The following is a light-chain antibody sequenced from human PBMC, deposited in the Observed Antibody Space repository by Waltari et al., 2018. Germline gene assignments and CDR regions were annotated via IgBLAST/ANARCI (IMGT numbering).Light chain of an antibody. V-gene: IGKV1-5*03. J-gene: IGKJ2*01. CDR3: QQYKTFYS. CDR1: QNINTW. CDR2: ETS. Sequence: DIQMTQSPSTLSASVGDRVTITCRASQNINTWLAWYQKKPGKAPKLLIYETSTLEGGVPSRFSGSGSGTHFTLTISSLQPDDFGTYYCQQYKTFYSFGQGTKL.